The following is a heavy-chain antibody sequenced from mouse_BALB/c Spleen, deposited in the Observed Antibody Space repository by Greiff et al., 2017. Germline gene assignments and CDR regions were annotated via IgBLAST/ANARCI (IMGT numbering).Heavy chain of an antibody. CDR1: GYSITSGYS. D-gene: IGHD1-1*01. CDR2: IHYSGST. J-gene: IGHJ3*01. Sequence: EVQLQESGPDLVKPSQSLSLTCTVTGYSITSGYSWHWIRQFPGNKLEWMGYIHYSGSTNYNPSLKSRISITRDTSKNQFFLQLNSVTTEDTATYYCARKEDYYGSSYGGFAYWGQGTLVTVSA. V-gene: IGHV3-1*02. CDR3: ARKEDYYGSSYGGFAY.